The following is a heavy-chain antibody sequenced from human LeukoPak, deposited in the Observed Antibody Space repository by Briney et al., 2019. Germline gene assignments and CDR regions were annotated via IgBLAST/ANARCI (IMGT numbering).Heavy chain of an antibody. CDR1: GFTFSDYY. CDR3: ARVVTSWFDP. J-gene: IGHJ5*02. Sequence: PGGSLRLSCVASGFTFSDYYMSWIRQAPGKGLEWVSYISSSGDSTYYADSVKGRFTISRDNVKNSLYLQMSSLRAEDTAVYYCARVVTSWFDPWGQGTLVTVSS. V-gene: IGHV3-11*01. D-gene: IGHD4-23*01. CDR2: ISSSGDST.